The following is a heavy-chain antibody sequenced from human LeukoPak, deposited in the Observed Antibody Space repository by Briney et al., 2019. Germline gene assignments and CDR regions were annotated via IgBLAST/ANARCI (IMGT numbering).Heavy chain of an antibody. V-gene: IGHV3-23*01. Sequence: QPGGSLRLSCAASGFTFSTYAMSWVRQAPGKGLEWVSTISASGGSTYYADSVKGRFAISRDNSKNTVYLQMNSLRADDTAVYYCGKYRDYFDSSGYRAWGQGTLVTVSS. J-gene: IGHJ5*02. CDR2: ISASGGST. CDR1: GFTFSTYA. CDR3: GKYRDYFDSSGYRA. D-gene: IGHD3-22*01.